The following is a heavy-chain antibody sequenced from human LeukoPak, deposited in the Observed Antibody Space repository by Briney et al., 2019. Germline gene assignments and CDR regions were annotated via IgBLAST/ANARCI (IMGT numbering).Heavy chain of an antibody. CDR2: IYYSGST. J-gene: IGHJ5*02. Sequence: SEPLSLTCTVSGGSISSYYWSWIRQPPGKGLEWIGYIYYSGSTNYNPSLKSRVTISVDTSKNQFSLKLSSVTAADTAVYYCARDLSSLGFDPWGQGTLVTVSS. V-gene: IGHV4-59*01. CDR3: ARDLSSLGFDP. CDR1: GGSISSYY.